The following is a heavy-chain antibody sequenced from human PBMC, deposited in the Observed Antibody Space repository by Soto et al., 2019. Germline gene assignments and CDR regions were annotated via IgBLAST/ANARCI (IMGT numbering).Heavy chain of an antibody. CDR2: IDHSGTT. CDR3: ARGYGLPADRSPQGDWFDP. Sequence: SETLSLTCAVYGGSFSGYYWNHIRQPPGKGLEWIGEIDHSGTTNYNPSFKSRVTISVDTSKNQFSLKLRSVTAADTAVYYCARGYGLPADRSPQGDWFDPWGQGTLVTVSS. V-gene: IGHV4-34*01. CDR1: GGSFSGYY. D-gene: IGHD2-2*01. J-gene: IGHJ5*02.